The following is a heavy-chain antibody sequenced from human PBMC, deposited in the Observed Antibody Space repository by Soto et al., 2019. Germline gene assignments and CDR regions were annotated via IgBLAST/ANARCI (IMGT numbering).Heavy chain of an antibody. V-gene: IGHV3-30*18. CDR2: ISYDGSNT. Sequence: GGSLRLSCAASGFTFSSYGMHWVRQAPGKGLEWVAVISYDGSNTYYADSVKGRFTISRDISNNTLFLQMNSLRAEDTAVYYCAKDASPEGMDVWGQGTTVTVSS. J-gene: IGHJ6*02. CDR3: AKDASPEGMDV. CDR1: GFTFSSYG.